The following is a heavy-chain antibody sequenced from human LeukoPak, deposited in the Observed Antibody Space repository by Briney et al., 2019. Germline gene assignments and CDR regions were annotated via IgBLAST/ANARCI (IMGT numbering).Heavy chain of an antibody. D-gene: IGHD6-13*01. V-gene: IGHV4-39*01. CDR3: ARLDPGIAAAGGFDY. J-gene: IGHJ4*02. CDR2: IYYSGST. CDR1: GGSFSSYY. Sequence: PSETLSLTCAVYGGSFSSYYWGWIRQPPGKGLEWIGSIYYSGSTYYNPSLKSRVTISVDTSKNQFSLKLSSVTAADTAVYYCARLDPGIAAAGGFDYWGQGTLVTVSS.